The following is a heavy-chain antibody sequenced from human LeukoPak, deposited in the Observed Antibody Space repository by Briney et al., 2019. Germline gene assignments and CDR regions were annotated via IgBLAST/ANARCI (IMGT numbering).Heavy chain of an antibody. CDR1: GFTFSSYW. D-gene: IGHD1-26*01. J-gene: IGHJ6*03. CDR3: AGTVGATTDFFFYYIDV. Sequence: GGSLRLSCAASGFTFSSYWMSWVRQAPGKGLEWVANIKQDGSETYYVDSVKGRFIISRDNAKKSLYLQMNSLRAEDAAVYYCAGTVGATTDFFFYYIDVWGKGTTVTVSS. CDR2: IKQDGSET. V-gene: IGHV3-7*01.